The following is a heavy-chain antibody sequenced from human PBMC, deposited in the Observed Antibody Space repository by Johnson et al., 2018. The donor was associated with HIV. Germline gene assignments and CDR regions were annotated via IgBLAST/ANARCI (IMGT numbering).Heavy chain of an antibody. CDR2: ISSSSSTI. Sequence: VQLVESGGGLVQPGGSLRLSCAASGFTVSSNYMSWIRQAPGKGLEWVSYISSSSSTIYYADSVKGRFTISRDNAKNSLYLQMNSLRAEDTAVYYCARDRAFDIWGQGTMVTVSS. CDR1: GFTVSSNY. CDR3: ARDRAFDI. J-gene: IGHJ3*02. V-gene: IGHV3-48*01.